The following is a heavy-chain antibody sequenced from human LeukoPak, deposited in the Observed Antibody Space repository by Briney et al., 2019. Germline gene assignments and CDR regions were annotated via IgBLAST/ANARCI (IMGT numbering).Heavy chain of an antibody. D-gene: IGHD2-15*01. CDR2: ISSSSSTI. V-gene: IGHV3-48*01. CDR1: GITFSSYS. Sequence: GGSLRLSCAASGITFSSYSMNWVRQAPGKGLEWVSYISSSSSTIYYADSVKGRFTISRDNAKNSLYLQMNSLRAEDTAVYYCAREKDGCSGGSCYPYYYYYMDVWGKGTTVTVSS. J-gene: IGHJ6*03. CDR3: AREKDGCSGGSCYPYYYYYMDV.